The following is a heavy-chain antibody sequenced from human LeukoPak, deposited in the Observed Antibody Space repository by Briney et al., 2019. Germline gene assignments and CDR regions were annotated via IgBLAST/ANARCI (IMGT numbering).Heavy chain of an antibody. CDR2: IYYSGST. CDR1: GGSISSSSYY. Sequence: SETLSLTCTVSGGSISSSSYYWGWIRQPPGKGLEWIGSIYYSGSTYYNPSLKSRVTISVDTSKNQFSLKLSSVTAADTAVYYCAKSNLGGLRPMGFDYWGQGTLVTVSS. V-gene: IGHV4-39*01. CDR3: AKSNLGGLRPMGFDY. J-gene: IGHJ4*02. D-gene: IGHD7-27*01.